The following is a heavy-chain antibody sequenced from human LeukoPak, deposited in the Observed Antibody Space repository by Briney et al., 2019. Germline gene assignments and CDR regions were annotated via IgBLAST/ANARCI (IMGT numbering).Heavy chain of an antibody. D-gene: IGHD4-17*01. Sequence: GGSLRLSCAASGFTFTSYSMNWVRQAPGKWREWVSSISGSSKHRYYADSVKGRFTISRDNAKSSLYLQMNSLRAEDTAVYFCVRDMTTVTKCYLQHWGQGTLVTVSS. CDR2: ISGSSKHR. V-gene: IGHV3-21*01. J-gene: IGHJ1*01. CDR1: GFTFTSYS. CDR3: VRDMTTVTKCYLQH.